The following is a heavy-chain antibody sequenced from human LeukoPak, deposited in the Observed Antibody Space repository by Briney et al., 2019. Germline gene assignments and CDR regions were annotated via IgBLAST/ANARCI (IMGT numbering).Heavy chain of an antibody. CDR1: GGSISSYY. J-gene: IGHJ4*02. CDR3: ARGRMNYDFWSGYYYYFDY. CDR2: IYYSGST. Sequence: PSETLSLTCTVSGGSISSYYWSWIRQPPGKGLEWIGYIYYSGSTNYNPSLKSRVTISVDTSKNQFSLKLSSVTAADTAVYYCARGRMNYDFWSGYYYYFDYWGQGTLVTVSS. V-gene: IGHV4-59*01. D-gene: IGHD3-3*01.